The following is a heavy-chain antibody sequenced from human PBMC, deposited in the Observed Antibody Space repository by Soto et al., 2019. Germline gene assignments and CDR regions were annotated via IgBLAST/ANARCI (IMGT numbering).Heavy chain of an antibody. J-gene: IGHJ4*02. CDR1: GCTFSNYN. CDR3: AREGALKPFSY. Sequence: GSLRLSCVASGCTFSNYNMNWVRQAPGKGLEWVSHISGTGVYIHYADAVKGRFTISRDNAKSSVYLQMNSLRAEDTAVYYCAREGALKPFSYWGQGALVTVSS. CDR2: ISGTGVYI. V-gene: IGHV3-21*01.